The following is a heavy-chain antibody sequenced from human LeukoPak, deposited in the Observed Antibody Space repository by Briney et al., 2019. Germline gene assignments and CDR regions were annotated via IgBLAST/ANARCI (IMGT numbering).Heavy chain of an antibody. D-gene: IGHD5-18*01. CDR3: ARGLGELWLPVPTRPYGMDV. CDR2: MNPNSGNT. J-gene: IGHJ6*02. V-gene: IGHV1-8*01. CDR1: GYTFTSYD. Sequence: GASVKVSCKASGYTFTSYDINWVRQATGQGLEWMGWMNPNSGNTGFAQKFQGRVTMTRNTSISTAYMELSSLRSEDTAVYYCARGLGELWLPVPTRPYGMDVWGQRTTVTVSS.